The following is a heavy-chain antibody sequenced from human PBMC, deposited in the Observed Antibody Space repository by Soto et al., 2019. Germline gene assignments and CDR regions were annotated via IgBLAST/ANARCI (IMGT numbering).Heavy chain of an antibody. Sequence: GGSLRLSCAASGFTFSSYGMHWVRQAPGKGLEWVAVIWYDGSNKYYADSVKGRFTISRDNSKNTPYLQMDSLRAEDTAVYYCARDFGFADLRLNYYYYGMDVWGQGTTVTVSS. J-gene: IGHJ6*02. CDR3: ARDFGFADLRLNYYYYGMDV. CDR2: IWYDGSNK. CDR1: GFTFSSYG. D-gene: IGHD3-3*01. V-gene: IGHV3-33*01.